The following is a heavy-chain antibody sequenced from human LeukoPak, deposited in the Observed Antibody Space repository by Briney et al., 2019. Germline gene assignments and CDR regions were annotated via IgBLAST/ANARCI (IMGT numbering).Heavy chain of an antibody. J-gene: IGHJ4*02. CDR2: ISGSGGST. Sequence: GGSLRLSCAASGFTFSSYAMSSVRQAPGKGLEWVSAISGSGGSTYYADSVKGRFTISRDNSKNTLYLQMNSLRAEDTAVYYCAKDGYSSGWAPFDYWGQGTLVTVSS. CDR1: GFTFSSYA. D-gene: IGHD6-19*01. CDR3: AKDGYSSGWAPFDY. V-gene: IGHV3-23*01.